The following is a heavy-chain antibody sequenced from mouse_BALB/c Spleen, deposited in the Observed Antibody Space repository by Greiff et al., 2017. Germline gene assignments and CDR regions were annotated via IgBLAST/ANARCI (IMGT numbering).Heavy chain of an antibody. CDR2: IWAGGST. J-gene: IGHJ3*01. CDR3: ARDRTGRVTY. D-gene: IGHD4-1*01. V-gene: IGHV2-9*02. CDR1: GFSLTSYG. Sequence: QVQLQQSGPGLVAPSQSLSITCTVSGFSLTSYGVHWVRQPPGKGLEWLGVIWAGGSTNYNSALMSRLSISKDNSKSQVFLKMNSLQTDDTAMYYCARDRTGRVTYWGQGTLVTVSA.